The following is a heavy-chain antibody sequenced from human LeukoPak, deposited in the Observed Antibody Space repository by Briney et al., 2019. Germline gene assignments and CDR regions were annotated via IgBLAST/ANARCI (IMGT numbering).Heavy chain of an antibody. CDR1: GGSISSSSYY. V-gene: IGHV4-39*07. CDR2: IYYSGST. J-gene: IGHJ5*02. D-gene: IGHD3-10*01. Sequence: SETLSLTCTVSGGSISSSSYYWGWIRQPPGKGLGWIGSIYYSGSTYYNPSLKSRVTISVDTSKNQFSLKLSSVTAADTAVYYCARLRPSMVRGEFNWFDPWGQGTLVTVSS. CDR3: ARLRPSMVRGEFNWFDP.